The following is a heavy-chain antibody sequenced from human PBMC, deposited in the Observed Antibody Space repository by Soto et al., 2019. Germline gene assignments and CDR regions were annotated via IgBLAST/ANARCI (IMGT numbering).Heavy chain of an antibody. Sequence: QVQLQESGPGLVKPSQTLSLTCTVSGGSISSGGYYWSWIRQHPGKGLEWIGYIYYSGSTYYNPSLKSRVTISGDTSKNLFSLKLSCVTAADTAVYYCARENGGHLDYCGQGTLVTVSS. CDR2: IYYSGST. D-gene: IGHD2-15*01. J-gene: IGHJ4*02. V-gene: IGHV4-31*03. CDR1: GGSISSGGYY. CDR3: ARENGGHLDY.